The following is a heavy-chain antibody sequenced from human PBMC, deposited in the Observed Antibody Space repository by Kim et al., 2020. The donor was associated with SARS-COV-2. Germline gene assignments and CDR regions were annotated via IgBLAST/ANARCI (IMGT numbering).Heavy chain of an antibody. D-gene: IGHD6-13*01. V-gene: IGHV4-31*02. CDR3: ASISLSAAGYFDY. Sequence: YNPSLKSRVTISVDTSKNQFSLKLSSVTAADTAVYYCASISLSAAGYFDYWGQGTLVTVSS. J-gene: IGHJ4*02.